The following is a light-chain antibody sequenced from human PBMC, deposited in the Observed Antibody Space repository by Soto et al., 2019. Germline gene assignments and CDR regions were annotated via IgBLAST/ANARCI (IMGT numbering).Light chain of an antibody. CDR2: GAS. CDR1: QSVSSN. V-gene: IGKV3-15*01. CDR3: QQYNNWPRT. J-gene: IGKJ1*01. Sequence: EIVMPKSPATLSVSPGASAPLSCRASQSVSSNLAWYQQKPGQAPRLLIYGASTRATGIPARFSGSGSGTEFTLTISSLQSEEFAVYYCQQYNNWPRTVGQGTKVAIK.